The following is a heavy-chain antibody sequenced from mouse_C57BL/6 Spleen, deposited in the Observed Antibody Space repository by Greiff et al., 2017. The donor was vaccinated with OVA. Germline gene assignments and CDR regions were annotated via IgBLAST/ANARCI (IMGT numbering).Heavy chain of an antibody. CDR2: IYPRSGTT. CDR3: ARSLYGSSCVDAMDY. J-gene: IGHJ4*01. V-gene: IGHV1-81*01. D-gene: IGHD1-1*01. CDR1: GYTFTSYG. Sequence: QVKVVESGAELARPGASVKLSCKASGYTFTSYGISWVKQRPGQGLEWIGEIYPRSGTTNYNEKFKGKATLTADKSSSTAYMELRSLTSENSAVYFCARSLYGSSCVDAMDYWGKGTSVTVAS.